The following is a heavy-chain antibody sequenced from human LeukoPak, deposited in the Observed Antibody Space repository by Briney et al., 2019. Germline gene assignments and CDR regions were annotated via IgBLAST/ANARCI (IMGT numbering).Heavy chain of an antibody. CDR3: ARDLGTSGWYTFDF. CDR1: GASVSSKNGA. Sequence: SQTLSLTCAISGASVSSKNGAWNWIRQSPSRGLEWLGRTYYRSKWYDEYADSVKGRITISPNTSKNQFSLHVYSVTPEDTAVYYCARDLGTSGWYTFDFWGQGTLVTVSS. J-gene: IGHJ5*01. CDR2: TYYRSKWYD. D-gene: IGHD6-19*01. V-gene: IGHV6-1*01.